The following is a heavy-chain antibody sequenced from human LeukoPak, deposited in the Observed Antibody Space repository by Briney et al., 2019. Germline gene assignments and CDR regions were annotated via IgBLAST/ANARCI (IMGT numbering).Heavy chain of an antibody. CDR2: IYYSGST. D-gene: IGHD6-13*01. J-gene: IGHJ6*03. V-gene: IGHV4-59*01. CDR1: GGSISSYY. CDR3: ARRGLAAAGIPFYSYYYYMDV. Sequence: SETLSLTCTVSGGSISSYYWSWIRQPPGKGLEWIGYIYYSGSTNYNPSLKSRVTISVDTSKNQFSLKLSSVTAADTAVYYCARRGLAAAGIPFYSYYYYMDVWGKGTTVTVSS.